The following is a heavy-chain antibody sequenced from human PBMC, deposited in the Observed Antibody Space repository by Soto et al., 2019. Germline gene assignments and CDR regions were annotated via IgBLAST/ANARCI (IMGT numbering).Heavy chain of an antibody. V-gene: IGHV1-69*13. D-gene: IGHD3-22*01. CDR1: GGTFSSYG. CDR2: IIPLFGTA. CDR3: ARYGTLYDSTTYYYLY. Sequence: SVKVSCKASGGTFSSYGINWVRQAPGQGLEWMGGIIPLFGTANYAQKFQGRVTITADDSTSTAYMELSSLRSEDTAVYYCARYGTLYDSTTYYYLYWGQGTLVTVSS. J-gene: IGHJ4*02.